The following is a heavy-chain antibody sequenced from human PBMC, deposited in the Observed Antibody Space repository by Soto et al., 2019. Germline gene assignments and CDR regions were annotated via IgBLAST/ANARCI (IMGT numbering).Heavy chain of an antibody. CDR3: ARAVAVPADFDY. V-gene: IGHV1-3*01. J-gene: IGHJ4*02. CDR2: INAGNGNT. D-gene: IGHD6-19*01. CDR1: GHTLIMYY. Sequence: ASVKVSCKASGHTLIMYYIHCMRQAPGQRLEWMGWINAGNGNTKYSQKFQGRVTITRDTSAGAAYMELSSLSSEDTAVYYCARAVAVPADFDYWGQGTLVTVSS.